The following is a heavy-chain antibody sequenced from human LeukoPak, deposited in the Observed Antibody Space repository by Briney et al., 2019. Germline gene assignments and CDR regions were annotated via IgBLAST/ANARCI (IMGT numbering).Heavy chain of an antibody. CDR2: IYSGGNT. V-gene: IGHV3-53*01. J-gene: IGHJ3*02. Sequence: PGGSLRLSCAASGFTVSSTYMSWVRQTPGKGLEWVSVIYSGGNTYYADSVKGRFTISRDNSKNTLYLQMNSLRAEDTAVYYCARGPYSLGAFDIWGQGTMVTVPS. D-gene: IGHD3-16*02. CDR3: ARGPYSLGAFDI. CDR1: GFTVSSTY.